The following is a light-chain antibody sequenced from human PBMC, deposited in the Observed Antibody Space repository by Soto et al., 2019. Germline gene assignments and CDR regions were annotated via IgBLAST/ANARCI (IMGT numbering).Light chain of an antibody. CDR2: EVS. Sequence: QSVLTQPASVSGSPGQSITISCTGTSSDVGGYNYVSWYQQHPGKAPKLMIYEVSNRPSGVSNRCSGSKSGKTASLTISGLQAEDEADYYCSSYTSSSTLVFGTGTKVTVL. CDR1: SSDVGGYNY. V-gene: IGLV2-14*01. J-gene: IGLJ1*01. CDR3: SSYTSSSTLV.